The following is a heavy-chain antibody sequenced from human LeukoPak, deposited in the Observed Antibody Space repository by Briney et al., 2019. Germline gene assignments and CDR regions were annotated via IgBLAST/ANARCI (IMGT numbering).Heavy chain of an antibody. D-gene: IGHD2-21*01. CDR1: GFTFSNAW. J-gene: IGHJ6*03. V-gene: IGHV3-21*01. CDR3: ARFAEVYYYVDV. Sequence: GGSLRLSCAASGFTFSNAWMSWVRQAPGKGLEWVASIRSYSSYIHYGDSVKGRFTISRDDAKKSVYLQMDSLRAEDTAVYYCARFAEVYYYVDVWGTGTTVTVSS. CDR2: IRSYSSYI.